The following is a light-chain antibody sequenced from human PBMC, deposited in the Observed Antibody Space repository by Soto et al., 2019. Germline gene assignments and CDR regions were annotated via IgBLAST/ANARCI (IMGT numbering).Light chain of an antibody. J-gene: IGLJ2*01. CDR3: QVWDSSSDHHVV. V-gene: IGLV3-21*04. CDR2: YDS. CDR1: NIGSKS. Sequence: SYELTQPPSVSVAPGKTARITCGGNNIGSKSVHWYQQKPGQAPVLVIYYDSDRPSGIPERFSGSNSGNTATLTISRVEAGDEADYSCQVWDSSSDHHVVFGGGTKVTV.